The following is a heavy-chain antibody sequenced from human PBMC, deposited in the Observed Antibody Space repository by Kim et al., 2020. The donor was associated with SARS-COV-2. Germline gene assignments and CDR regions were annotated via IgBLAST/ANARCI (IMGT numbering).Heavy chain of an antibody. CDR1: GYTFTSYG. Sequence: ASVKVSCKASGYTFTSYGISWVRQAPGQGLEWMGWISAYNGNTNYAQKLQGRVTMTTDTSTSTAYMELRSLRSDDTAVYYCARGAPGMIVVVGAFDIRGQGTMVTVSS. CDR3: ARGAPGMIVVVGAFDI. J-gene: IGHJ3*02. CDR2: ISAYNGNT. V-gene: IGHV1-18*01. D-gene: IGHD3-22*01.